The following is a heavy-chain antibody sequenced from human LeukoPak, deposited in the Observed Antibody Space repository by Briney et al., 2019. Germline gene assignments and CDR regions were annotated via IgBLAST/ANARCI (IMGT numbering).Heavy chain of an antibody. Sequence: GGSLRLSCAASGFTFSSYSMNWVRQAPRKGLEWVSSISSSSSYIYYADSVKGRFTISRDNAKNSLYLQMNSLRAEDTAVYYCARDRGGWYDYFDYWGQGTLVTVSS. CDR1: GFTFSSYS. J-gene: IGHJ4*02. V-gene: IGHV3-21*01. CDR3: ARDRGGWYDYFDY. D-gene: IGHD6-19*01. CDR2: ISSSSSYI.